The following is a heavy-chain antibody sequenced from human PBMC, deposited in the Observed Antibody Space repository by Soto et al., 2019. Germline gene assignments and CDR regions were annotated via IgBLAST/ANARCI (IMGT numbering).Heavy chain of an antibody. CDR3: ARGIESKAAAPPFDP. D-gene: IGHD6-13*01. CDR2: IKPDKGNT. Sequence: QVQLVQSGAEVKKPGASVKISCKASGYTFTANALHWVRQGPGQRLEWMGWIKPDKGNTKYSQNFQGRVTFTRDTSASTAYMELSNLRSEDTAEYYCARGIESKAAAPPFDPWGQGSLVTVSS. CDR1: GYTFTANA. V-gene: IGHV1-3*01. J-gene: IGHJ5*02.